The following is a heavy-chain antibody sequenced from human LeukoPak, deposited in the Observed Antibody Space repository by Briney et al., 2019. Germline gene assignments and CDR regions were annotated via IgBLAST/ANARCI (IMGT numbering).Heavy chain of an antibody. Sequence: PSEALSLTCTVSGGSISSNYWNWIRQPPEKGLEWIGYIYYSGGTKYNPSLKSRVTISVDTSKNQFSLKLSSVTAADTAVYYCVRRIAVAGSDAFDIWGQGTMVTVSS. CDR3: VRRIAVAGSDAFDI. J-gene: IGHJ3*02. CDR1: GGSISSNY. D-gene: IGHD6-19*01. V-gene: IGHV4-59*08. CDR2: IYYSGGT.